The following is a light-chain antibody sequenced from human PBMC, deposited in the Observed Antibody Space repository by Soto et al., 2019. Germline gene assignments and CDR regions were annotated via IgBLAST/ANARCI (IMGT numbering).Light chain of an antibody. CDR2: DAS. V-gene: IGKV1-5*01. CDR3: QQYNSDSWT. CDR1: QSISSW. J-gene: IGKJ1*01. Sequence: DIQMTQSPSTLSASVGDRVTITCRASQSISSWLAWYQQKPGKAPKLLIYDASSLESGVPSRFSGSGSGTEFTLTISSLQPDDFATYYCQQYNSDSWTFGQGNKVDIK.